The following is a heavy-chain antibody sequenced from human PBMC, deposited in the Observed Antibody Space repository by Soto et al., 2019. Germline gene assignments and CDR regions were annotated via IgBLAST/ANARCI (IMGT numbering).Heavy chain of an antibody. CDR3: ARGLSRLFLVPPRGKLNWFDP. Sequence: PSETLSLTCAVYGGSFSGYYWSWIRQPPGKGLEWIGEINHSGSTNYNPSLKSRVTISVDTSKNQFSLKLSSVTAVDTAVYYCARGLSRLFLVPPRGKLNWFDPWGQGTLVTVSS. J-gene: IGHJ5*02. CDR1: GGSFSGYY. CDR2: INHSGST. V-gene: IGHV4-34*01. D-gene: IGHD3-3*01.